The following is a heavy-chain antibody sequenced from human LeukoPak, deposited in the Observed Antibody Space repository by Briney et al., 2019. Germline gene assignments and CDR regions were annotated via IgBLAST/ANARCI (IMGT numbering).Heavy chain of an antibody. J-gene: IGHJ6*02. CDR1: GFTFSSYD. D-gene: IGHD2-2*02. V-gene: IGHV3-13*01. CDR2: IGTAGDT. Sequence: PGGSLRLSCAASGFTFSSYDMHWVRHATGKGLEWVSAIGTAGDTYYPGSVKGRFTISRENAKNSWYLQMNSLRAGDTAVYYCARAATIQISYYYYYGMDVWGQGTLVTVSS. CDR3: ARAATIQISYYYYYGMDV.